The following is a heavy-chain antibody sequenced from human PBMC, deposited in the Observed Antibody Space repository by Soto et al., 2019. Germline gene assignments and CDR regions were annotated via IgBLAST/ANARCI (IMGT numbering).Heavy chain of an antibody. V-gene: IGHV3-23*01. CDR1: GFTFSSYA. D-gene: IGHD6-6*01. Sequence: GGSLRLSCAASGFTFSSYAMSWVRQAPGKGLEWVSAISGSGGSTYYADSVKGRFTISRDNSKNTLYLQMNSLRAEDTAVYYCAKVGFSVDGQLAGFVYWGQGTLVTVSS. CDR3: AKVGFSVDGQLAGFVY. CDR2: ISGSGGST. J-gene: IGHJ4*02.